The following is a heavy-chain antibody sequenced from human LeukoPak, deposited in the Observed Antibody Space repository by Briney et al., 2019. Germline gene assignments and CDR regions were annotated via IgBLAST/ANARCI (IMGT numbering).Heavy chain of an antibody. Sequence: SETLSLTCTVSCGSISSYYWSWIRQPPGKGLEWIGYIYYSGSTNYNPSLKSRVTISVDTSKNQFSLKLSSVTAADTAVYYCARDGSSGYTPLYYWGQGTLVTVSS. D-gene: IGHD3-22*01. CDR2: IYYSGST. V-gene: IGHV4-59*01. CDR1: CGSISSYY. CDR3: ARDGSSGYTPLYY. J-gene: IGHJ4*02.